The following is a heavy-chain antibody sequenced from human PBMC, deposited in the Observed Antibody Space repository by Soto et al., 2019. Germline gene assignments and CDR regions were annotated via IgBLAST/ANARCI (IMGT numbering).Heavy chain of an antibody. CDR2: ISYDGSNK. V-gene: IGHV3-30-3*01. CDR1: GVNFRSYA. D-gene: IGHD6-13*01. CDR3: ARVAAAAGTHVPY. Sequence: GGSQRLSCTASGVNFRSYAMHWVRQAPGKGLEWVAVISYDGSNKYYADSVKGRFTISRDNSKNTLYLQMNSLRAEDTAVYYCARVAAAAGTHVPYWGQGTLVTVSS. J-gene: IGHJ4*02.